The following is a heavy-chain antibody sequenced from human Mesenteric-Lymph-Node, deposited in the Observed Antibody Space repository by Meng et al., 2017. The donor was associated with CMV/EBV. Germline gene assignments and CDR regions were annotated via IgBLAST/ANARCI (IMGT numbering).Heavy chain of an antibody. Sequence: ASVKVSCKASGYTFTDYYLHWMRQAPGQGLEWMGWIYVKSGGTDYAKKFQGRVTMTRDTSISTAYMELSRLRSDDTAVYYCAREFYYDSQGAFDIWGQGTMVTVSS. CDR2: IYVKSGGT. D-gene: IGHD3-22*01. CDR1: GYTFTDYY. V-gene: IGHV1-2*02. J-gene: IGHJ3*02. CDR3: AREFYYDSQGAFDI.